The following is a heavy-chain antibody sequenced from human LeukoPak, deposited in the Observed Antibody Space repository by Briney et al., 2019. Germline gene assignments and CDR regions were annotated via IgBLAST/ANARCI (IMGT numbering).Heavy chain of an antibody. CDR2: IYNSGST. CDR1: GGSISSYY. V-gene: IGHV4-4*07. J-gene: IGHJ4*02. Sequence: SETLSLTCTVSGGSISSYYWSWIRQPAGKGLEWIGRIYNSGSTNYNPSLKSRVTMSVDTSRNQFSLKLSSVTAADTAVYYCARDWYDSSGFYCDYWGQGTLVSVSS. CDR3: ARDWYDSSGFYCDY. D-gene: IGHD3-22*01.